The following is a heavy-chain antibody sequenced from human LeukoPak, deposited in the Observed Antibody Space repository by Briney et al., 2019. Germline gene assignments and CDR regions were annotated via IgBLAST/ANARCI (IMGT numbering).Heavy chain of an antibody. J-gene: IGHJ4*02. V-gene: IGHV4-59*01. CDR1: GGSISSYY. CDR2: IYYSGNT. Sequence: PSETLSLICTVSGGSISSYYWSWIRQPPGKGLEWIGYIYYSGNTNYNPSLKSRVTISVDTSKNQFSLNLSSVTAADTAVYYCAREGRGAAAGMDYWGQGSLVTVSS. D-gene: IGHD6-13*01. CDR3: AREGRGAAAGMDY.